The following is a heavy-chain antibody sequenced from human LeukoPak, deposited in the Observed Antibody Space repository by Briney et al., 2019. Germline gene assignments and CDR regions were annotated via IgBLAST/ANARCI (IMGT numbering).Heavy chain of an antibody. Sequence: GGSLRLSCAASGFTFSDYYMSWIRQAPGKGLEGVSYITSSCSTIYYADSVKGRFTISRDNAKNSLYLQMNSLRAEDTAVYYCARGSVVTATLDAFDIWGQGTMVTVSS. D-gene: IGHD2-21*02. V-gene: IGHV3-11*01. CDR3: ARGSVVTATLDAFDI. CDR1: GFTFSDYY. J-gene: IGHJ3*02. CDR2: ITSSCSTI.